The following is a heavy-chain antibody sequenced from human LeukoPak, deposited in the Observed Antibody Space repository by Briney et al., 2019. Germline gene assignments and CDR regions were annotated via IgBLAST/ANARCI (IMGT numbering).Heavy chain of an antibody. Sequence: ASVKVSCKASGYTFTSYDINWVRQATGQGLEWMGWMNPNSGNTGYAQKFQGRATMTRNTSISTAYMELSSLRSEDTAVYYCARGLGLTAVPYYFDYWGQGTLVTVSS. D-gene: IGHD6-13*01. CDR2: MNPNSGNT. J-gene: IGHJ4*02. CDR3: ARGLGLTAVPYYFDY. V-gene: IGHV1-8*01. CDR1: GYTFTSYD.